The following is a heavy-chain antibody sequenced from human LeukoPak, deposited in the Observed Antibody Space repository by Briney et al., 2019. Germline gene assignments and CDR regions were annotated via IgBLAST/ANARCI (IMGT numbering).Heavy chain of an antibody. Sequence: QPGGSLRLSCAASGFTFSSFDMHWVRQPTRRGLEWVSTIGTASDTYYPGSVEGRFTLSRDNAKNSLYLQMNSLTAGDTAVYYCARGPPRGKYYYMDVWGKGTTVTVSS. V-gene: IGHV3-13*01. CDR3: ARGPPRGKYYYMDV. CDR2: IGTASDT. J-gene: IGHJ6*03. CDR1: GFTFSSFD. D-gene: IGHD1-1*01.